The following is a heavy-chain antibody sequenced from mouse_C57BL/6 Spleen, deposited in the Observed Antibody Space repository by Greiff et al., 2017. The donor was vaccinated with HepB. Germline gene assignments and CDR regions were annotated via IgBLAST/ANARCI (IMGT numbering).Heavy chain of an antibody. CDR2: IDPNSGGT. CDR1: GYTFTSYW. Sequence: QVQLQQPGAELVKPGASVKLSCKASGYTFTSYWMHWVKRRPGRGLEWIGRIDPNSGGTKYNEKFKSKATLTVDKPSSTAYMQLSSLTSEDSAVYYCASHDDEKVLRYFGCWGQGTTLTVYS. D-gene: IGHD2-4*01. J-gene: IGHJ2*01. CDR3: ASHDDEKVLRYFGC. V-gene: IGHV1-72*01.